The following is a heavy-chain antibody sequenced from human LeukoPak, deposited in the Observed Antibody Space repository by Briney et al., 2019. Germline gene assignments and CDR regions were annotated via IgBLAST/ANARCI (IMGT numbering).Heavy chain of an antibody. CDR2: FDPEDGET. D-gene: IGHD4-17*01. Sequence: ASVKVSCKVSGYTLTELSMHWVRQAPGKGLEWMGGFDPEDGETIYAQKFQGRVTMTEDTSTDTAYMELSSLRSEDTAVYYCARDPGTVTSIGGYYYMDVWGKGTTVTISS. V-gene: IGHV1-24*01. CDR1: GYTLTELS. CDR3: ARDPGTVTSIGGYYYMDV. J-gene: IGHJ6*03.